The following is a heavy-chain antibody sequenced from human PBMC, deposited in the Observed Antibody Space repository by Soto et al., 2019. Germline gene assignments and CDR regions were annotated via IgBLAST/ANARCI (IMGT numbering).Heavy chain of an antibody. Sequence: QITLKESGSTLVKPTQTLTLTCTFSGFSLSTSGVGVGWIRQPPGKALEWLALIYWDDDKRYSPSLKSRLTITKDTSKNQVVLTMTNMDPVDTATYYCAHSGRDDYADYFDYWGQGTLVTVSS. D-gene: IGHD4-17*01. CDR3: AHSGRDDYADYFDY. CDR1: GFSLSTSGVG. CDR2: IYWDDDK. V-gene: IGHV2-5*02. J-gene: IGHJ4*02.